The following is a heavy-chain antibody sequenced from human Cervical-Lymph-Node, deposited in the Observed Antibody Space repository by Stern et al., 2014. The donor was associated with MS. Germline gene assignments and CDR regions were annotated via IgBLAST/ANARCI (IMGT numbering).Heavy chain of an antibody. CDR3: AKIHRAFANQGH. V-gene: IGHV4-39*01. CDR2: VLYSGNT. J-gene: IGHJ1*01. Sequence: QVQLVESGPRLVTPSETLSLTCTVSGGSINNNAYYWGWIRQPPGKGLEWIGGVLYSGNTYYNPSLKSRAPVSVDTSKIQFSLKLMSVTAADTAVYYCAKIHRAFANQGHWGQGVLVTVSS. D-gene: IGHD3-16*01. CDR1: GGSINNNAYY.